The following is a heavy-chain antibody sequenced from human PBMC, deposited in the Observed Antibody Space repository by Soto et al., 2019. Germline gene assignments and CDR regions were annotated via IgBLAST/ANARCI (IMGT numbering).Heavy chain of an antibody. D-gene: IGHD3-3*01. CDR1: GFTFSNYA. J-gene: IGHJ6*02. CDR3: ARDSLRFLEWSSAYYFGMDV. CDR2: IPYDGINK. V-gene: IGHV3-30-3*01. Sequence: QVQLVESGGGVVQPGRSLRLSCAASGFTFSNYAMNWVRQAPGKGLEWVAVIPYDGINKYYADSVKGRFTISRDNSKNTLYLQMNSLRAEDTAVYYCARDSLRFLEWSSAYYFGMDVWSQGTTVTVSS.